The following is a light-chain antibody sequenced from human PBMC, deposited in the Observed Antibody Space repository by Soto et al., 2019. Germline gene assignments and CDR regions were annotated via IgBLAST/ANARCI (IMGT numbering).Light chain of an antibody. V-gene: IGKV1-5*03. CDR3: QQYNGT. Sequence: DIQMTQSPSSLSASVGDRVTITCRASQSITDWLAWYQQKPGKAPNLLIYRASNLESGVPSRFGGSGYGTEFTLMINSLQPDDFATYYCQQYNGTFSQGTKVDIK. CDR2: RAS. J-gene: IGKJ1*01. CDR1: QSITDW.